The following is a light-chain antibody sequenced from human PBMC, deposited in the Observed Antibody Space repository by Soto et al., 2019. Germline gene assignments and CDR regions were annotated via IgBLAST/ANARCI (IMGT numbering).Light chain of an antibody. CDR3: CSYAGSSPYA. J-gene: IGLJ1*01. CDR2: EGS. Sequence: QSALTQPASVSGSPGQSITISCTGTSSDVGSYNVVSWYQQHPGKAPKLMIYEGSKRPSGVSNRFSGSKSGNTASLTISGLQAEDDAEYYCCSYAGSSPYAFGTGTKVTVL. V-gene: IGLV2-23*01. CDR1: SSDVGSYNV.